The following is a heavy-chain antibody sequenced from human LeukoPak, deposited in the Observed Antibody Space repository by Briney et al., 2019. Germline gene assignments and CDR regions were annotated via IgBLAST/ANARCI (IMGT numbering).Heavy chain of an antibody. CDR1: GGTFSSYA. J-gene: IGHJ6*02. Sequence: SVKVSCKASGGTFSSYAISWVRQAPGQGLEWMGGIIPIFGTANYAQKFQGRVTITADEPTSTAYMELSSLRSEDTAVYYCARDRVLYCSSTSCAIDYYYGMDVWGQGTTVTVSS. D-gene: IGHD2-2*01. CDR3: ARDRVLYCSSTSCAIDYYYGMDV. V-gene: IGHV1-69*13. CDR2: IIPIFGTA.